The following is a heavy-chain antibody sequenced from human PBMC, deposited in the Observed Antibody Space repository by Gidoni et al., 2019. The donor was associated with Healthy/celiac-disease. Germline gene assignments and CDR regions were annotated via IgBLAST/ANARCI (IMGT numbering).Heavy chain of an antibody. CDR3: ARGISATDYYDSSCYPDAFDI. V-gene: IGHV3-11*01. CDR2: ISSSGSTI. D-gene: IGHD3-22*01. CDR1: GITFSDYY. Sequence: VQLVECGRGGVTRGGSVSLLCGASGITFSDYYLMWLRQAPGKGLEWVSSISSSGSTIYYADSVKGRFTISRDNAKNSLYLQMNSLRAEDTAVYYCARGISATDYYDSSCYPDAFDIWGQGTMVTVSS. J-gene: IGHJ3*02.